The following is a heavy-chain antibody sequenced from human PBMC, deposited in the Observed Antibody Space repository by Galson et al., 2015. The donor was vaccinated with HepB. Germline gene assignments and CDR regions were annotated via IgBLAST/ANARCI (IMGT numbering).Heavy chain of an antibody. CDR3: ARERVTGWLQKSLGNLDP. D-gene: IGHD5-24*01. CDR2: ISGHRNTI. J-gene: IGHJ5*02. CDR1: GFSISGYS. V-gene: IGHV3-48*04. Sequence: SLRLSCAASGFSISGYSMNWVRQAPGKGLEWLSYISGHRNTIYYTDAVKGRFTISRDNAKNSLFLQMNSLRVEDTAVYYCARERVTGWLQKSLGNLDPWGQGTLVTVSS.